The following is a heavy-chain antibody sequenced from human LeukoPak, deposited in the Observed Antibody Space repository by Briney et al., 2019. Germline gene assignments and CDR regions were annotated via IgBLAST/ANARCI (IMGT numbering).Heavy chain of an antibody. CDR1: GFTFSSYA. Sequence: GGSLRLSCAASGFTFSSYAMTWVRQAPGKGLEWVSGISGSGGTTYYADSVKGRFTSSRDNSKNTLSLQMNSLRAEDTAVYYCASNRALVSGFLDYWGQGTLVTVSS. CDR3: ASNRALVSGFLDY. CDR2: ISGSGGTT. J-gene: IGHJ4*02. D-gene: IGHD5-12*01. V-gene: IGHV3-23*01.